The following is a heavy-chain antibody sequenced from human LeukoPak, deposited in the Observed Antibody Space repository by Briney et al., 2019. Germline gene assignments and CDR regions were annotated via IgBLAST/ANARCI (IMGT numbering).Heavy chain of an antibody. J-gene: IGHJ4*02. V-gene: IGHV3-48*02. Sequence: PGGSLRLSCAASGFNFSTDGVSWVRQAPGKGLEWISYISSSSDIIFYADSVKGRFTISRDNARNSLYLHMKSLRDEDTAVYFCARESYYYDGRGRWSFDYWGQGTLVTVSS. CDR3: ARESYYYDGRGRWSFDY. CDR1: GFNFSTDG. D-gene: IGHD3-22*01. CDR2: ISSSSDII.